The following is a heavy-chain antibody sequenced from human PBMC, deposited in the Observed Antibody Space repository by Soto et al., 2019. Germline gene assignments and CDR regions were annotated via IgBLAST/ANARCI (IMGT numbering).Heavy chain of an antibody. CDR2: IYHSGST. V-gene: IGHV4-31*03. Sequence: SETLSLTCTVSGSSISSSDYYWSWIRQHPGKGLEWVGYIYHSGSTYYNPSLKSRVTISVDTSKNQFSLKLSSVTAADTAVYYCARSDGRYWGQGTLVTVS. J-gene: IGHJ4*02. CDR3: ARSDGRY. CDR1: GSSISSSDYY.